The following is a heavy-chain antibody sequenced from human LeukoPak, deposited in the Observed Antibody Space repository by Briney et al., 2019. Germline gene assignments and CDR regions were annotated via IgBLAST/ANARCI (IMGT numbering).Heavy chain of an antibody. D-gene: IGHD3-10*01. CDR1: GYTFTGYY. CDR2: INPNSGGT. Sequence: ASVKVSCKASGYTFTGYYMHWVRQAPRQGLEWMGWINPNSGGTNYAQKFQGRVTMTRDTSISTAYMELSRLRSDDTAVYYCARGSKWFGELNNWFDPWGQGTLVTVSS. V-gene: IGHV1-2*02. J-gene: IGHJ5*02. CDR3: ARGSKWFGELNNWFDP.